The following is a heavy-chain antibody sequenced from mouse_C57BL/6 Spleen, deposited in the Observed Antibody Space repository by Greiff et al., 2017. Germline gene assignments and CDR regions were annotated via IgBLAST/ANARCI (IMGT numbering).Heavy chain of an antibody. Sequence: VQLQQPGAELVKPGASVKLSCKASGYTFTSYWMQWVKQRPGQGLEWIGEIDPSDSYTNYNQKFKGKATLTVDTSSSTAYMQLSSLTSEDSAVYYCARDTSRDYNMGDAMDYWGQGTSVTVSS. J-gene: IGHJ4*01. CDR2: IDPSDSYT. D-gene: IGHD2-12*01. V-gene: IGHV1-50*01. CDR3: ARDTSRDYNMGDAMDY. CDR1: GYTFTSYW.